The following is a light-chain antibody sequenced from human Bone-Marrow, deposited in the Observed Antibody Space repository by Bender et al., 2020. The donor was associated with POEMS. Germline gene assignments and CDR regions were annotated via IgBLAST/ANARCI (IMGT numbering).Light chain of an antibody. V-gene: IGLV1-40*01. CDR3: QSYDISLSGWV. CDR1: SSNMGAGYG. Sequence: QSVLTQPPSVSGAPGQTVTISCTGTSSNMGAGYGVNWYQQLPGTAPKLLIYNNENRPSGGPDRISGSKSDTSASLAITGLQAEDEADYYCQSYDISLSGWVFGGGTKLTAL. CDR2: NNE. J-gene: IGLJ3*02.